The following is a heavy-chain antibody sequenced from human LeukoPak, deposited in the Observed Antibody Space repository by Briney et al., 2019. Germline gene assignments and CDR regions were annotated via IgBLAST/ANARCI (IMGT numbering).Heavy chain of an antibody. CDR3: ARDRSFGITGTLDY. CDR1: GYTFTGYY. V-gene: IGHV1-2*02. D-gene: IGHD1-20*01. Sequence: ASVKVSCKASGYTFTGYYMHWVRQAPGQGLEWMGWINPNSGGTNYAQKFQGRVTMTRDTSISTAYMELSRLRSDDTAVYCCARDRSFGITGTLDYWGQGTLVTVSS. J-gene: IGHJ4*02. CDR2: INPNSGGT.